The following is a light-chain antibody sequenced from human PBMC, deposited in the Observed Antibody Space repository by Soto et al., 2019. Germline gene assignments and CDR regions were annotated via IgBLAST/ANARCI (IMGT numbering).Light chain of an antibody. Sequence: DIPMTQSPSSLSASVGDRVTITCRASQGISNYLAWYQQKPGKVPKLLSYAASTLQSGVPSRLSGSGSGTEFTLTISSLQPEDVATYYCQKYNTAPLPFGGGTKVEIK. J-gene: IGKJ4*01. CDR3: QKYNTAPLP. V-gene: IGKV1-27*01. CDR1: QGISNY. CDR2: AAS.